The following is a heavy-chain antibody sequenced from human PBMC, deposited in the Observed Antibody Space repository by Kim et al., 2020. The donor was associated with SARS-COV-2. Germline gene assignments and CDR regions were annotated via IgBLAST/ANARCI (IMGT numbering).Heavy chain of an antibody. Sequence: YHGASGTRYSQSFQGQVTISADKSISTAYLQWSSLKASDPAMYYCARIGDYWGQGTLVTVSS. D-gene: IGHD2-15*01. CDR3: ARIGDY. J-gene: IGHJ4*02. V-gene: IGHV5-51*01. CDR2: YHGASGT.